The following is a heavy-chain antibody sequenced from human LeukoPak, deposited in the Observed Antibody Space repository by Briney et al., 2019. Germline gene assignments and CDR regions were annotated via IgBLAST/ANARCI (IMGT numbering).Heavy chain of an antibody. CDR3: ARAPSEIGGYYPEYFRH. D-gene: IGHD3-22*01. V-gene: IGHV3-74*01. Sequence: GGSLRLSCAASGFTFSSYWMHWVRQAPGKGLVWVSRIKSDGKTNYAASVKGRFTISRDNAKNTVSLQMNSLRAEDTGVYYCARAPSEIGGYYPEYFRHWGQGTLVTVSS. CDR2: IKSDGKT. CDR1: GFTFSSYW. J-gene: IGHJ1*01.